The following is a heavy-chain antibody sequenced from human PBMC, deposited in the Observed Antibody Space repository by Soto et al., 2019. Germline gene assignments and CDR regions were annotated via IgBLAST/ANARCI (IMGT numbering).Heavy chain of an antibody. CDR1: GGTFRSYS. D-gene: IGHD1-7*01. V-gene: IGHV1-69*06. Sequence: SVKVSCKASGGTFRSYSISWVLQAPGQGLERMGGIIPIFGTANYAQKFQGRVTITADKSTSTAYMELSSLRSEDTAVYYCARTVAGYNWNYGAAFDIWGQGTMVTVSS. CDR3: ARTVAGYNWNYGAAFDI. CDR2: IIPIFGTA. J-gene: IGHJ3*02.